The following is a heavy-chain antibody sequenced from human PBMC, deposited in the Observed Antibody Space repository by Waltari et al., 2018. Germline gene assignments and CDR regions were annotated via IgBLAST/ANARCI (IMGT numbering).Heavy chain of an antibody. D-gene: IGHD1-26*01. CDR1: GGSIRSYY. Sequence: QVQLQESGPGLVKPSETLSLTCTVSGGSIRSYYWSWIRQPPGKGLEWIGYIYYSGSTNYNPSLKSRVTISVDTSKNQFSLKLSSVTAADTAVYYCARQPSGSYAYFDYWGQGTLVTVSS. CDR2: IYYSGST. V-gene: IGHV4-59*08. J-gene: IGHJ4*02. CDR3: ARQPSGSYAYFDY.